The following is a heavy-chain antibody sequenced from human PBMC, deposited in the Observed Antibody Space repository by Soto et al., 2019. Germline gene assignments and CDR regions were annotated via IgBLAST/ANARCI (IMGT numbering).Heavy chain of an antibody. D-gene: IGHD6-6*01. CDR1: GFTFGDYA. Sequence: PGGSLRLSCTASGFTFGDYAMSWVRQAPGKGLEWVGFIRSKAYGGTTEYAASVKGRFAISRDDSKSIAYLQMNSLKTEDTAVYYCTRDLYSSSWGFVYYYGMDVWGQGTTVTVSS. J-gene: IGHJ6*02. CDR3: TRDLYSSSWGFVYYYGMDV. V-gene: IGHV3-49*04. CDR2: IRSKAYGGTT.